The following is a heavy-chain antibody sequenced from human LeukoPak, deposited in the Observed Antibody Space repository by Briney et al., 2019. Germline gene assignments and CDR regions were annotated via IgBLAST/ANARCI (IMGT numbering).Heavy chain of an antibody. CDR1: GFTFSSYA. Sequence: PGGSLRLSCAASGFTFSSYAMSWVRQAPGKGLEWVSAISGSGDSTYYADSVKGRFTISRDNSKNTLYLQMNSLRAEDTAVYYCAKASMVRGVIGYFDYWGQGTLVTVSS. CDR2: ISGSGDST. J-gene: IGHJ4*02. D-gene: IGHD3-10*01. CDR3: AKASMVRGVIGYFDY. V-gene: IGHV3-23*01.